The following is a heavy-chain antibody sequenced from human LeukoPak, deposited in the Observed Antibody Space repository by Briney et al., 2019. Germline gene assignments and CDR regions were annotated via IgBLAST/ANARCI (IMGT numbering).Heavy chain of an antibody. V-gene: IGHV1-46*01. CDR1: GYTFTSYY. Sequence: ASVKVSCKASGYTFTSYYMHWVREAPGQELEWMGIINPSDGSTTYAQRFQGRVTLTRDTSTSTVYMELSSLRSEDTALYYCARHQGAGEYPFDYWGQGTLVTVSS. J-gene: IGHJ4*02. CDR3: ARHQGAGEYPFDY. CDR2: INPSDGST. D-gene: IGHD2/OR15-2a*01.